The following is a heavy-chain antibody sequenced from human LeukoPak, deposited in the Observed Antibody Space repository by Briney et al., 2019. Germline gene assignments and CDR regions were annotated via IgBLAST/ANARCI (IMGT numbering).Heavy chain of an antibody. CDR1: GFTLSSYA. J-gene: IGHJ3*02. V-gene: IGHV3-9*03. CDR2: IRWDSGTI. Sequence: GGSLRLSCAASGFTLSSYAMHWVRQAPGKGLEWVSGIRWDSGTIGYADSVKGRFTISRDNAKNSLYLQMNSLRAEDMALYYCAKGGSGSYSLDAFDIWGQGTMVTVSS. CDR3: AKGGSGSYSLDAFDI. D-gene: IGHD1-26*01.